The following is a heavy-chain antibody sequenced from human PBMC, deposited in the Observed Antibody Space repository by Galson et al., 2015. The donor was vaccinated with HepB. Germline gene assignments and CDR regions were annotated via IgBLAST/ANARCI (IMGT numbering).Heavy chain of an antibody. CDR3: ARAVRVPFGDVFSAPATLDY. CDR1: GGSISSGSYY. J-gene: IGHJ4*02. V-gene: IGHV4-61*02. D-gene: IGHD3-10*01. CDR2: IYTSGST. Sequence: TLSLTCTVSGGSISSGSYYWSWIRQPAGKGLEWIGRIYTSGSTNYNPSLKSRVPITADTSKSQFFLRLISVTAADTAVYFCARAVRVPFGDVFSAPATLDYWGQGILVTVSS.